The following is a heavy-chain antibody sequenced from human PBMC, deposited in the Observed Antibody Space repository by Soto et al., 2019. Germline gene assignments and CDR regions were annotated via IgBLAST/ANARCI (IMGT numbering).Heavy chain of an antibody. CDR3: ASSDIVVVPAAAPYYYDMDV. CDR1: GFTFSSYA. Sequence: GGSLRLSCAASGFTFSSYAMSWVRQAPGKGLEWVSAISGSGGSTYYADSVKGRFTISRDNSKNTLYLQMNSLRAEDTAVYYCASSDIVVVPAAAPYYYDMDVWGKGTTVTVSS. CDR2: ISGSGGST. J-gene: IGHJ6*03. V-gene: IGHV3-23*01. D-gene: IGHD2-2*01.